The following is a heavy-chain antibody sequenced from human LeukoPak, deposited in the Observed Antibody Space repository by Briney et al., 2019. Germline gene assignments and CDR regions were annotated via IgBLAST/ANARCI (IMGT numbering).Heavy chain of an antibody. V-gene: IGHV4-4*07. CDR1: GGSISSYY. CDR3: ARDCGGDCYHPRPNDAFDI. D-gene: IGHD2-21*02. J-gene: IGHJ3*02. CDR2: IYTSGST. Sequence: PSETLCLTCTVSGGSISSYYWSWIRQPAGKGLEWIGRIYTSGSTNYNPSLKSRVTMSVDTSKNQFSLKLSSVTAADTAVYYCARDCGGDCYHPRPNDAFDIWGQGTMVTVSS.